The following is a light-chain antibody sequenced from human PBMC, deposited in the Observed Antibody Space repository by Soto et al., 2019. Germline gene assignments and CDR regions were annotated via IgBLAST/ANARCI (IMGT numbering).Light chain of an antibody. V-gene: IGKV3-20*01. J-gene: IGKJ5*01. CDR1: PSVSSSY. CDR3: QQYGSSPPIT. Sequence: EIVLTQSPGTLSLSPGERATLSCRASPSVSSSYLAWYQQKPGQAPRLLIYGASSRATGIPDRFSGSESGTDFTLTISRLEPEDFAVYYCQQYGSSPPITFGQGTRLEIK. CDR2: GAS.